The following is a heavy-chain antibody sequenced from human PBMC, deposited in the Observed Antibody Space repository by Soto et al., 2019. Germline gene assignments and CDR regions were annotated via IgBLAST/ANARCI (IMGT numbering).Heavy chain of an antibody. CDR1: GGSISSYY. CDR2: INHSGST. D-gene: IGHD1-26*01. CDR3: ARKLVGATRIIWFDY. Sequence: PSEPLSLTCTVSGGSISSYYWSWIRQPPGKGLEWIGYINHSGSTNYNPSLKSRVTISVDTSKNQFSLKLSSVTAADAAVYYCARKLVGATRIIWFDYWGQGTLVTVSS. V-gene: IGHV4-59*12. J-gene: IGHJ4*02.